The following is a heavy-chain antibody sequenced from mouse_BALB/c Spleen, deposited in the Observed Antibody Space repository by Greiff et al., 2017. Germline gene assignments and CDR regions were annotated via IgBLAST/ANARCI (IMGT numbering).Heavy chain of an antibody. V-gene: IGHV5-17*02. CDR3: ARQGENYYGSSWFAY. CDR2: ISSGSSTI. CDR1: GFTFSSFG. D-gene: IGHD1-1*01. J-gene: IGHJ3*01. Sequence: EVQLQESGGGLVQPGGSRKLPCAASGFTFSSFGMHWVRQAPEKGLEWVAYISSGSSTIYYADTVKGRFTISRDNPKNTLFLQMTSLRSEDTAMYYCARQGENYYGSSWFAYWGQGTLVTVSA.